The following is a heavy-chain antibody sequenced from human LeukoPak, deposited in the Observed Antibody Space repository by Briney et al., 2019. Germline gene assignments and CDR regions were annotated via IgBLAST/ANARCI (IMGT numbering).Heavy chain of an antibody. CDR3: AGDFSGGTAILVFDY. D-gene: IGHD2-15*01. CDR1: GFTFSSYG. J-gene: IGHJ4*02. V-gene: IGHV3-33*01. Sequence: PGGSLRLSCAASGFTFSSYGMHWVRQAPGKGLEGVAVIWYDGSNKYYAHSVKGRFTISRDNSKNTLYLQMNSLRPEDTAVFSCAGDFSGGTAILVFDYWGQGTLVTVSS. CDR2: IWYDGSNK.